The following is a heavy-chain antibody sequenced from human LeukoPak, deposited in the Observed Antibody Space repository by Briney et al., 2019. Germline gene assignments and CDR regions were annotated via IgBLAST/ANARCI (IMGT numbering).Heavy chain of an antibody. D-gene: IGHD3-10*01. CDR2: ISYDGSNK. J-gene: IGHJ4*02. V-gene: IGHV3-30*04. Sequence: GGSLRLSCAASGFTFSSYAMHWVRQAPGKGLEWVAVISYDGSNKYYADSVKGRFTISRDNSQNTLYLQMNSLRAEDTAVYYCTTYYLLVRTFDHWGQGTLVTVSS. CDR3: TTYYLLVRTFDH. CDR1: GFTFSSYA.